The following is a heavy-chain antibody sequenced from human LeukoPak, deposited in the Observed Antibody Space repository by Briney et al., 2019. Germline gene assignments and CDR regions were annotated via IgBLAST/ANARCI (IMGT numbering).Heavy chain of an antibody. CDR2: ISGHQGNT. J-gene: IGHJ4*02. D-gene: IGHD5-12*01. V-gene: IGHV1-18*01. Sequence: ASVKVSCKASGYTFSAYGIAWVRQAPGQGLEWMGRISGHQGNTKYAQNFQGRVTMTTDTSTGTAYMELRSLRSDDTAIYLCARSSLGTITAGPFDYWGQGTLVAVSS. CDR1: GYTFSAYG. CDR3: ARSSLGTITAGPFDY.